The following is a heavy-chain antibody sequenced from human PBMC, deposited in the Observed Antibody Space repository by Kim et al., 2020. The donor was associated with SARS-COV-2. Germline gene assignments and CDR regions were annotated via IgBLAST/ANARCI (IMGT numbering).Heavy chain of an antibody. V-gene: IGHV1-69*02. J-gene: IGHJ4*02. D-gene: IGHD1-26*01. CDR2: A. CDR3: ASGIVGAPRDY. Sequence: ANYEQKFQGRVTITADKSPSTAYMELSSLRSEDTAVYYCASGIVGAPRDYWGQGTLVTVSS.